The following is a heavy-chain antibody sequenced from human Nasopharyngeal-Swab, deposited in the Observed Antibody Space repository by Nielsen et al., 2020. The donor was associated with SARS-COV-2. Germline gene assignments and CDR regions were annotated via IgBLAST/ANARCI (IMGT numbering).Heavy chain of an antibody. CDR3: ARRGRCSGSSCDMDV. D-gene: IGHD2-2*01. CDR2: INPGSGGT. Sequence: SVKVSCKASGYTFNNYYIHWVRQAPGQGLEWMGMINPGSGGTTYAQKFQGRVTMTRDTSTSTVFIDLSSLRSEDTAVYYCARRGRCSGSSCDMDVWGQGTTVTVSS. V-gene: IGHV1-46*02. J-gene: IGHJ6*02. CDR1: GYTFNNYY.